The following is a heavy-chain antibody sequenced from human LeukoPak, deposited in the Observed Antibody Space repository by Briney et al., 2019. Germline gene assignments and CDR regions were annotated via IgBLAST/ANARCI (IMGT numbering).Heavy chain of an antibody. CDR3: ASSPKNSGPMVRGVIIPWFDP. V-gene: IGHV1-2*02. CDR2: INPNSGGT. D-gene: IGHD3-10*01. Sequence: ASVKVSCKASGYTFTSYYMHWVRQAPGQGLEWMGWINPNSGGTNYAQKFQGRVTMTRDTSISTAYMELSRLRSDDTAVYYCASSPKNSGPMVRGVIIPWFDPWGQGTLVTVSS. J-gene: IGHJ5*02. CDR1: GYTFTSYY.